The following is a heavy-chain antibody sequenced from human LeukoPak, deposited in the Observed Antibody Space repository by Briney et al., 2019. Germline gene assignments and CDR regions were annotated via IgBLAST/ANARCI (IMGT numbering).Heavy chain of an antibody. CDR2: ISGGGGST. CDR1: GFTLSSYV. CDR3: AKGGYCSSTSCYVGWFDP. D-gene: IGHD2-2*01. Sequence: GGSLRLSCAASGFTLSSYVMHWVRQAPAKGLEWVSVISGGGGSTYYADSVKGRFTISRDNSKNTLFLQMNSLRAEDTAVYHCAKGGYCSSTSCYVGWFDPWGQGDLVTVSS. J-gene: IGHJ5*02. V-gene: IGHV3-23*01.